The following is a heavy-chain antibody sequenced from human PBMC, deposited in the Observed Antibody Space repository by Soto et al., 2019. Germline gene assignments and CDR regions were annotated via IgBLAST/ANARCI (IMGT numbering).Heavy chain of an antibody. D-gene: IGHD4-17*01. CDR1: GYTFKNYG. Sequence: QIQLVQSGAEVKNPGASVKVSCKASGYTFKNYGIIWVRQAPGQGLEWVGWIIGYNGNTKYEKKFQGRVTLTTETSTSTAYMELRSLRSDDTAVYYCARPFYGDHGIVDYWGQGTLVTVSS. V-gene: IGHV1-18*01. CDR2: IIGYNGNT. J-gene: IGHJ4*02. CDR3: ARPFYGDHGIVDY.